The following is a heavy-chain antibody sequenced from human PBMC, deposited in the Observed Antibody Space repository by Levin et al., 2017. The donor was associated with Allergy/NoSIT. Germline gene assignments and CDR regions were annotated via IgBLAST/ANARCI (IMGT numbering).Heavy chain of an antibody. CDR2: IYYSGST. D-gene: IGHD6-13*01. CDR1: GGSISSSSYY. J-gene: IGHJ5*02. Sequence: GSLRLSCTVSGGSISSSSYYWGWIRQPPGKGLEWIGSIYYSGSTYYNPSLKSRVTISVDTSKNQFSLKLSSVTAADTAVYYCARRVKSSSWTGNWFDPWGQGTLVTVSS. V-gene: IGHV4-39*01. CDR3: ARRVKSSSWTGNWFDP.